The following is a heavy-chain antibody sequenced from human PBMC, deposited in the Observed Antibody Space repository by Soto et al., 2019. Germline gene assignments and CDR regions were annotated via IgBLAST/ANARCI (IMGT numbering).Heavy chain of an antibody. V-gene: IGHV4-34*01. CDR3: ARRVKRYYYGMDV. CDR1: GGSFSGYY. CDR2: INRSGST. Sequence: ASETLSLTCAVYGGSFSGYYWSWIRQPPGKGLEWIGEINRSGSTNYNPSLKSRVTISVDTSKNQFSLKLSSVTAADTAVYYCARRVKRYYYGMDVWGQGTTVTVSS. J-gene: IGHJ6*02.